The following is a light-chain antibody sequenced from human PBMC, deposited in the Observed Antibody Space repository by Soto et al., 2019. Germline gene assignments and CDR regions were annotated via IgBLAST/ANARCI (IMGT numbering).Light chain of an antibody. CDR2: LNSDGSH. J-gene: IGLJ3*02. V-gene: IGLV4-69*01. Sequence: QLVLTQSPSASASLGASVKLTCTLSSGHSRYAVAWHQQQAEKGPRHLMKLNSDGSHSKGDGIPDRFSGSSSGAERDLTSSSLQSEDEADYYCQTWGTGIQVFGGGTKVTVL. CDR1: SGHSRYA. CDR3: QTWGTGIQV.